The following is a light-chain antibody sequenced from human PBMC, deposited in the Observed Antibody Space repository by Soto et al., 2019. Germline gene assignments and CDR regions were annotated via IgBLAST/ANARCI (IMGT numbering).Light chain of an antibody. V-gene: IGKV3-20*01. Sequence: EIGLTQSPGTLYLSPGERATLSCRASQSVSSYLAWYQQKPGQAPRLLIYGASSRATGIPDRFSGSGSGTDFTLTISRLEPEDFAVYYCQQYGSSPSFGGGTKVDIK. CDR3: QQYGSSPS. J-gene: IGKJ4*01. CDR1: QSVSSY. CDR2: GAS.